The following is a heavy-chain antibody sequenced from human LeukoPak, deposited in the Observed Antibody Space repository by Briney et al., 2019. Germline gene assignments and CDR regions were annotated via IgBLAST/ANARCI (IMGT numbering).Heavy chain of an antibody. J-gene: IGHJ4*02. CDR3: ARGSGWLDY. D-gene: IGHD6-19*01. Sequence: GGSLRLSCAASGFSFSGYWMSWVRQPPGKGLEWVANIKEDGSEKYYVDSVEGRFTISRDNAKNSLYLQINSLRDDDTAVYFCARGSGWLDYWGQGTLVTVSS. CDR1: GFSFSGYW. V-gene: IGHV3-7*04. CDR2: IKEDGSEK.